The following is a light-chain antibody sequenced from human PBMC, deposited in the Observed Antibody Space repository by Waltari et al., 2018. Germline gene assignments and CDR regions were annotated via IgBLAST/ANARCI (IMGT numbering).Light chain of an antibody. V-gene: IGKV1-13*02. Sequence: AIQLTQSPSSLSASVGYRVTIACRSSQDINSDLAWYQQKPGKAPKLLIYYASSLQSGVPSRFSGSGSGTDFTLTISSLQPEDFATYHCQHFKTYPITFGQGTRLEIK. CDR3: QHFKTYPIT. CDR1: QDINSD. J-gene: IGKJ5*01. CDR2: YAS.